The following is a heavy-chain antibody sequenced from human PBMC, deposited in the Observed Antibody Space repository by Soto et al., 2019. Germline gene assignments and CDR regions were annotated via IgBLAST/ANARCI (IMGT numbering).Heavy chain of an antibody. CDR1: GFTFSSYG. Sequence: GGSLRLSCAASGFTFSSYGMHWVRQAPGKGLEWVAVIWYDGSNKYYADSVKGRFTISRDNSKNTLYLQMNSLRAEDTAVYYCARSPDNYYYYYYGMDVWGQGTTVTVSS. J-gene: IGHJ6*02. CDR3: ARSPDNYYYYYYGMDV. CDR2: IWYDGSNK. D-gene: IGHD4-4*01. V-gene: IGHV3-33*01.